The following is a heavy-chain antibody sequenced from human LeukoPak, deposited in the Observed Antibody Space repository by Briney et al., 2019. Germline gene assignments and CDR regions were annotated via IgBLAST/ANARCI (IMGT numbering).Heavy chain of an antibody. V-gene: IGHV3-23*01. CDR2: ISGSGGST. J-gene: IGHJ4*02. D-gene: IGHD6-13*01. CDR1: GFTFSSYA. Sequence: TGGSLRLSCVASGFTFSSYAMSWVRQAPGKGLEWVSAISGSGGSTYYADSVKGRFTISRDNSKNTLYLQMNSLRAEDTAVYYCAKVWSVAAAPFDYWGQGTLVTVSS. CDR3: AKVWSVAAAPFDY.